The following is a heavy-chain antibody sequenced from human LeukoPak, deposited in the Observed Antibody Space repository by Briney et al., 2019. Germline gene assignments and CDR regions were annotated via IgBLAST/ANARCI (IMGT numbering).Heavy chain of an antibody. CDR3: ARRYSSSQGRYFQH. CDR1: GGSISSSSYY. CDR2: IYYSGST. Sequence: SDTLSLTCTVSGGSISSSSYYWGWIRQPPGKGLEWIGSIYYSGSTYYNPSLKSRVTISVDTSKNQFSLKLSSVTAADTAVYYCARRYSSSQGRYFQHWGQGTLVTVSS. V-gene: IGHV4-39*01. J-gene: IGHJ1*01. D-gene: IGHD6-13*01.